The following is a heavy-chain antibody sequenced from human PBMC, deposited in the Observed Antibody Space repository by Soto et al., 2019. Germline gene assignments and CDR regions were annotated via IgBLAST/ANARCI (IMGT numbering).Heavy chain of an antibody. V-gene: IGHV1-46*01. J-gene: IGHJ5*02. Sequence: GASVKVSCKASGYIFTAHSMHWVRQAPGQGLEWMGIINPGGGSPTYAQKFQGRVSMTRDTSTSTAYMEVRNLRADDTAVYYCARTAYSGGREYWFAPWGQGTLVPSPQ. D-gene: IGHD2-15*01. CDR3: ARTAYSGGREYWFAP. CDR2: INPGGGSP. CDR1: GYIFTAHS.